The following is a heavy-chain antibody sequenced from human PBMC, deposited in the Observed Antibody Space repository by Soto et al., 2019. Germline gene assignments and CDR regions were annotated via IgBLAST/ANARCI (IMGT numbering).Heavy chain of an antibody. V-gene: IGHV4-34*01. D-gene: IGHD6-13*01. Sequence: SETLSLTCAVYGGSFSGYYWSWIRQPPGKGLEWIGEINHSGSTNYNPSLKSRVTISVDTSKNQFSLKLSSVTAADTAVYYCARDRAEYSSSWYDYGMDVWGQGTTVTVSS. CDR3: ARDRAEYSSSWYDYGMDV. CDR2: INHSGST. J-gene: IGHJ6*02. CDR1: GGSFSGYY.